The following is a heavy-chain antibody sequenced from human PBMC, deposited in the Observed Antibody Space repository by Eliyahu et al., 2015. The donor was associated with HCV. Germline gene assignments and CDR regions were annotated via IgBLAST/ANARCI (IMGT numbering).Heavy chain of an antibody. CDR3: TRPIAVTNTGGGY. Sequence: EVQLLESGGGLVQPGGSLRLSCAASGFTFSMYWMNWVRQAPGXGXEWVAXIKEDGSQXYXVDSVEGRFTISRDNAKNSLYLQMASLRAEDTAVYYCTRPIAVTNTGGGYWGQGTLVTVSS. V-gene: IGHV3-7*03. D-gene: IGHD2-15*01. CDR2: IKEDGSQX. CDR1: GFTFSMYW. J-gene: IGHJ4*02.